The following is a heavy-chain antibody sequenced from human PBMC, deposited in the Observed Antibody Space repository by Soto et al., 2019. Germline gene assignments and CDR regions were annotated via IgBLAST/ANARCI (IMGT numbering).Heavy chain of an antibody. Sequence: QITLKESGPTLVKPTQTLTLTCTFSGFSLSTSGVGVSWIRQPPGKALEWLALIYWDDDKRYSPSLKSRLTITKDTSKNQVVLTMTTMDPVDTATYYCAHFPHYCSGGSCYSYYFDYWGQGTLVTVSS. CDR2: IYWDDDK. V-gene: IGHV2-5*02. J-gene: IGHJ4*02. CDR3: AHFPHYCSGGSCYSYYFDY. CDR1: GFSLSTSGVG. D-gene: IGHD2-15*01.